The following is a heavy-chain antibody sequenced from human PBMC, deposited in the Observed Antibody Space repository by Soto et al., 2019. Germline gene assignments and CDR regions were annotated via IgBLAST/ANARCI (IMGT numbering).Heavy chain of an antibody. Sequence: QVRLQESGPGLVKPSETLSLTCTVSGGSVITRSYYWNWVRQPPGGGLEWIGYVDYTGSTKFNPPLKSRVTVSLDTSKNLFALTLRSVNAADTAVYYSARSSTRLVGFDVWGQGATVSVYS. CDR3: ARSSTRLVGFDV. CDR2: VDYTGST. V-gene: IGHV4-61*01. J-gene: IGHJ3*01. CDR1: GGSVITRSYY. D-gene: IGHD2-2*01.